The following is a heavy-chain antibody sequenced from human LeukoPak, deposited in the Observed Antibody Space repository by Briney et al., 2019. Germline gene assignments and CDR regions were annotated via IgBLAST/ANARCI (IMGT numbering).Heavy chain of an antibody. D-gene: IGHD3-3*01. CDR1: GFTFSSYA. Sequence: GGSLRLSCAASGFTFSSYAMSWVRQAPGKGLEWVSAISGSGGSTYYADSVKGRCTISRDNSKNTLCLQINSLRAEDTAVYYXXXYDFWGSLGYWGQGTLVTVSS. J-gene: IGHJ4*02. CDR3: XXYDFWGSLGY. CDR2: ISGSGGST. V-gene: IGHV3-23*01.